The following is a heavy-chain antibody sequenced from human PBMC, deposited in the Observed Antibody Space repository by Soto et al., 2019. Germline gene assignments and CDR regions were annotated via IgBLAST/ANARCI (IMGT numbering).Heavy chain of an antibody. J-gene: IGHJ6*02. D-gene: IGHD5-12*01. CDR3: ARGIVATIYGMDV. CDR1: GGTFSSYA. Sequence: SVKVSCKASGGTFSSYAISWVRQAPGQGLEWVGGIIPIFGTANYAQKFQGRVTITADESTSTAYMELSSLRSEDTAVYYCARGIVATIYGMDVWGQGTTVTVSS. CDR2: IIPIFGTA. V-gene: IGHV1-69*13.